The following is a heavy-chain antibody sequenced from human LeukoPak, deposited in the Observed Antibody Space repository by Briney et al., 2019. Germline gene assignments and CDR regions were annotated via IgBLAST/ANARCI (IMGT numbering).Heavy chain of an antibody. CDR1: GGSISSGGYY. Sequence: PSETLSLTCTVSGGSISSGGYYWGWIRQHPGKGREWIRYIYYSGSTYYNPSLKSRVTISVDTSKNQFSLKLSSVTAADTAVYYCARESAYYYDSSGYQIWGQGTLVTVSS. CDR3: ARESAYYYDSSGYQI. V-gene: IGHV4-31*03. J-gene: IGHJ4*02. D-gene: IGHD3-22*01. CDR2: IYYSGST.